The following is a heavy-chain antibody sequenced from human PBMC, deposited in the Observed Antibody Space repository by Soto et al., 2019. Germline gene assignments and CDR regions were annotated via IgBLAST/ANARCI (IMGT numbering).Heavy chain of an antibody. CDR2: IYHSGST. Sequence: LSLTCTVSGGSISNGYYYWSWVRQNPGKGLEWIGHIYHSGSTYYNPSLKSRVTISVDTSKNQFSLNLSSVTAADTAVYYCAGRQYLASFDSWSQGTLVTVSS. CDR1: GGSISNGYYY. CDR3: AGRQYLASFDS. V-gene: IGHV4-31*03. D-gene: IGHD2-2*01. J-gene: IGHJ4*02.